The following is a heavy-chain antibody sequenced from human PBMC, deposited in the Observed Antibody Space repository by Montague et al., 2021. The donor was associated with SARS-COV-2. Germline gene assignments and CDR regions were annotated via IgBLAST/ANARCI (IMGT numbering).Heavy chain of an antibody. D-gene: IGHD2-21*01. V-gene: IGHV3-48*03. CDR1: GFIFSSYE. J-gene: IGHJ6*02. CDR2: ISSSGGGSTK. Sequence: SLRLSCAASGFIFSSYEMNWVRQAPGKGLEWISYISSSGGGSTKXXTYSVKGRFTISRDNAKSSLYLQMNSLRVEDTAIYYCARDRDWDDWCGMDVWGQGTTVTASS. CDR3: ARDRDWDDWCGMDV.